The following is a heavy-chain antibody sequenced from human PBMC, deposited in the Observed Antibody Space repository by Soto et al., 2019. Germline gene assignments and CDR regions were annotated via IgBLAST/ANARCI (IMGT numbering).Heavy chain of an antibody. J-gene: IGHJ6*02. CDR1: GYTFTSYG. CDR3: ARDKRDIVVVPAALPYYYYTMDV. D-gene: IGHD2-2*01. V-gene: IGHV1-18*04. Sequence: GASVKVSCKASGYTFTSYGISWVRQAPGQGLEWMGWISAYNGNTNYAQKLQGRVTMTTDTSTSTAYMELRSLRSDDTAVYYCARDKRDIVVVPAALPYYYYTMDVWGQGTTVTVSS. CDR2: ISAYNGNT.